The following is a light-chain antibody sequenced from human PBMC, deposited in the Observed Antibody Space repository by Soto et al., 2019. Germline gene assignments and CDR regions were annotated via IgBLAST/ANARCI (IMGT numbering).Light chain of an antibody. CDR3: QQRHMWPIT. V-gene: IGKV3-20*01. Sequence: EIVLTQSPGTLSLSPGERATLSCRASQSVSSSYLAWYQQKPGQTPRLLIYGASTTATGIPDRFSGSGSGTDFTLTISRLEPEDFAVYYCQQRHMWPITFGQGTRLEIK. CDR2: GAS. CDR1: QSVSSSY. J-gene: IGKJ5*01.